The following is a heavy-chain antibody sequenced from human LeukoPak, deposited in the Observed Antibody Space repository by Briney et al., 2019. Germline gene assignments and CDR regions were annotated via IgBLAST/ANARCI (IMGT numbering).Heavy chain of an antibody. J-gene: IGHJ4*02. CDR2: IYYSGST. Sequence: PQTLSLTCTVSGGSISSGGYYWSWIRQHPGKGLEWIGYIYYSGSTYYNPSLKSRVTISVDTSKNQFSLKLSSVTTADTAVYYCARRLSYSYGSLGYWGQGTLVTVSS. CDR1: GGSISSGGYY. V-gene: IGHV4-31*03. CDR3: ARRLSYSYGSLGY. D-gene: IGHD5-18*01.